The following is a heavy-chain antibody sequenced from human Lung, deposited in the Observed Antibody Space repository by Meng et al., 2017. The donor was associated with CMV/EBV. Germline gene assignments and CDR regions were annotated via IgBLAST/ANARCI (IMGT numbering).Heavy chain of an antibody. V-gene: IGHV4-59*12. J-gene: IGHJ5*02. D-gene: IGHD3-16*01. CDR2: VYHMGNT. Sequence: SXTLSLTCTVSGASMSSDYWSWIRQSPGKGLEWVASVYHMGNTNYNPSLKSRATISLDTSKSQFSLKLISVTGADTAIYYCAKGGGSWFGPWGQGILVTVSS. CDR3: AKGGGSWFGP. CDR1: GASMSSDY.